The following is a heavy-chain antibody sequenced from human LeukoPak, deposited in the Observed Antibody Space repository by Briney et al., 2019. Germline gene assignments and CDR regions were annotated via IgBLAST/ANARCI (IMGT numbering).Heavy chain of an antibody. CDR1: GGSISSGGYY. CDR3: ARDRAGGNQPRDAFDI. D-gene: IGHD4-23*01. CDR2: IYYSGST. J-gene: IGHJ3*02. V-gene: IGHV4-31*03. Sequence: PSETLSLTCTVSGGSISSGGYYWSWIRQHPGKGLEWIGCIYYSGSTYYNPSLKSRVTISVDTSKNQFSLKLSSVTAADTAVYYCARDRAGGNQPRDAFDIWGQGTMVTVSS.